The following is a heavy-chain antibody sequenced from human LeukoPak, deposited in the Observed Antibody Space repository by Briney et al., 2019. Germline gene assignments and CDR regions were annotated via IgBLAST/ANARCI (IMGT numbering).Heavy chain of an antibody. CDR2: ISYDGSNK. J-gene: IGHJ4*02. CDR1: GFTFSSYA. V-gene: IGHV3-30-3*01. CDR3: ARDPTYYYDSSGYLDY. D-gene: IGHD3-22*01. Sequence: GGSLRLSCAASGFTFSSYAMHWVRQAPGKGLEWVAVISYDGSNKYYADSVKGRFTISRDNSKNTLYLQMNSLRAEDTAVYYCARDPTYYYDSSGYLDYWGQGTLVTASS.